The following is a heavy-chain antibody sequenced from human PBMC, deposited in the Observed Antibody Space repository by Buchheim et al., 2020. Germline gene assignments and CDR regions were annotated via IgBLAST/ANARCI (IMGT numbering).Heavy chain of an antibody. CDR3: ATVRTGIFGVVIPYFDY. Sequence: QVQLVESGGGVVQPGRSLRLSCAASGFTFSSYGMHWVRQAPGKGLEWVAVISYDGSNKYYADSVKGRLTISRDNSKNTLYLQMNSLRAEDTAVYYCATVRTGIFGVVIPYFDYWGQGTL. V-gene: IGHV3-30*03. J-gene: IGHJ4*02. CDR1: GFTFSSYG. CDR2: ISYDGSNK. D-gene: IGHD3-3*01.